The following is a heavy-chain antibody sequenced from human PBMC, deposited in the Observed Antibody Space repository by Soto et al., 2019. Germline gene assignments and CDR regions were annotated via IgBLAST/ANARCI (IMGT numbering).Heavy chain of an antibody. Sequence: ASVKVSCKASGYTFTSYGISWVRQAPGQGLEWMGWISAYNGNTNYAQKLQGRVTMTTDTSTSTAYMELTSLRSDDTAVYYCSRDINWNYGLRWLDPGGQGTLVTAST. CDR2: ISAYNGNT. CDR3: SRDINWNYGLRWLDP. V-gene: IGHV1-18*01. J-gene: IGHJ5*02. CDR1: GYTFTSYG. D-gene: IGHD1-7*01.